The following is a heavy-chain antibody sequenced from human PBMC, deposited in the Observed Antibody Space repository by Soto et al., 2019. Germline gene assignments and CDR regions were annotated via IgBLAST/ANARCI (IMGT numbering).Heavy chain of an antibody. D-gene: IGHD1-26*01. CDR2: ISGSGGST. Sequence: EVQLLESGGGLVQPGGSLRLSCAASGFAFSSYAMRWVRQAPGKGLEWVSAISGSGGSTYYADSVKGRFTISRDNSKNTLYLQMNSLRAEDTAVYYCARRGSGIYYDYWGQGTLVTVYS. J-gene: IGHJ4*02. CDR3: ARRGSGIYYDY. V-gene: IGHV3-23*01. CDR1: GFAFSSYA.